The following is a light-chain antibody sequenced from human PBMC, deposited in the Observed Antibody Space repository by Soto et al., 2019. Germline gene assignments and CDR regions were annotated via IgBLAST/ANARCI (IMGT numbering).Light chain of an antibody. CDR1: SSDVGGYNF. V-gene: IGLV2-14*03. CDR2: EVS. Sequence: QSVLTQTASVSGSPGQSITISCTGSSSDVGGYNFVSWYQQHPGKAPKLIIHEVSNRPSGVSNRFSGSKSGNTASLTISGLLAEDEAVYYCCSHSTSVTWMFGGGTKLTVL. J-gene: IGLJ3*02. CDR3: CSHSTSVTWM.